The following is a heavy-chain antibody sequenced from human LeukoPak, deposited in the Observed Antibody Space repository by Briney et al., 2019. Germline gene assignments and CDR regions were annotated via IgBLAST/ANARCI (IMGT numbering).Heavy chain of an antibody. J-gene: IGHJ4*02. CDR1: GGSFSGYY. V-gene: IGHV4-34*01. CDR3: ARADYGGNPGGY. Sequence: PSETLSLTCAVYGGSFSGYYWSWIRQPPGKGLEWMGEINHSGSTNYNPSLKSRVTISVDTSKNQFSLKLSSVTAADTAVYYCARADYGGNPGGYWGQGTLVTVSS. D-gene: IGHD4-23*01. CDR2: INHSGST.